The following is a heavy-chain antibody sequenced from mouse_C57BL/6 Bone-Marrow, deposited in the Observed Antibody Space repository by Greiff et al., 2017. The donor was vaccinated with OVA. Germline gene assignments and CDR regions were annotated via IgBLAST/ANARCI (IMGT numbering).Heavy chain of an antibody. D-gene: IGHD2-2*01. CDR2: IDPENGDT. CDR3: TTYLLWLRRGWFAY. J-gene: IGHJ3*01. V-gene: IGHV14-4*01. CDR1: GFNIKDDY. Sequence: VQLQQSGAELVRPGASVKLSCTASGFNIKDDYMHWVKQRPEQGLEWIGWIDPENGDTESASKFQGKATITADPSSNTAYLQLSSLTSENTADYYGTTYLLWLRRGWFAYWGQGTLVTVSA.